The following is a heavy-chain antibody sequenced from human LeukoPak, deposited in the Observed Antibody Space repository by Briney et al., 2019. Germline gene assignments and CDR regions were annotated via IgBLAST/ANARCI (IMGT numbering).Heavy chain of an antibody. D-gene: IGHD5-24*01. V-gene: IGHV4-59*01. CDR3: ARAWCYLDSDGYKGWLDP. Sequence: KPSETPSLTCTVSGGSISSYYWSWIRQPPGKGLEWIGYIYYSGSTKYNPSLRSRVTVSEDTSKNQFSLKLSSVTAADTAVYYCARAWCYLDSDGYKGWLDPWGQGTLVTVSS. CDR2: IYYSGST. J-gene: IGHJ5*02. CDR1: GGSISSYY.